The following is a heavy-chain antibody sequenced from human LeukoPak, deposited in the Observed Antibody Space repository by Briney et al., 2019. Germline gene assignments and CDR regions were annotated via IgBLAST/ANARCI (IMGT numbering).Heavy chain of an antibody. CDR2: INSDGSST. Sequence: PGGSLRLSCAASGFTFSSYSMNWVRQAPGKGLVWVSRINSDGSSTSYADSVKGRFTISRDNAKNTLYLQMNSLRAEDTAVYYCARDHYYDSSGYYNWGQGTLVTVSS. D-gene: IGHD3-22*01. V-gene: IGHV3-74*01. CDR1: GFTFSSYS. CDR3: ARDHYYDSSGYYN. J-gene: IGHJ4*02.